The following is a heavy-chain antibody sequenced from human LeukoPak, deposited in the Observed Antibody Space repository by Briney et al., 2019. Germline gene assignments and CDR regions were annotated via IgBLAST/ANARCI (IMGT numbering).Heavy chain of an antibody. D-gene: IGHD3/OR15-3a*01. Sequence: GGSLRLSCATSGFIFSTYALSWVRQAPGKGLEWASSISGSGGSTYYADSVKGRFTISRDNSKNTVFLQMNSLRVEDTAIYYCATAPMDWGSGCDYWGQGTLVTVSS. CDR1: GFIFSTYA. CDR2: ISGSGGST. V-gene: IGHV3-23*01. J-gene: IGHJ4*02. CDR3: ATAPMDWGSGCDY.